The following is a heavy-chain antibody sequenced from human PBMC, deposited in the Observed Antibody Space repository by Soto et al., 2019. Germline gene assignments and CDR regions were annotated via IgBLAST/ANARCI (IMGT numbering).Heavy chain of an antibody. J-gene: IGHJ4*02. D-gene: IGHD6-13*01. Sequence: QVQLVQSGAEVKKPGASVKVSCKASGYIFTNYYIHWVRQAPGQGLEWMAIINPLPTSGSTNYAQKCQGRVTVTRDTSTSTVYLELSSLRSDDTAVYDCARDLAAAAYWGQGTLVTVSS. CDR1: GYIFTNYY. CDR3: ARDLAAAAY. CDR2: INPLPTSGST. V-gene: IGHV1-46*01.